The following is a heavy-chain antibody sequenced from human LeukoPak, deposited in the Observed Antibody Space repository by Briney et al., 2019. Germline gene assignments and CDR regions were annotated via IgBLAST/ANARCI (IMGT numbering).Heavy chain of an antibody. CDR3: ARGPRGDYLWGSYRYPFEN. V-gene: IGHV1-8*01. J-gene: IGHJ4*02. CDR1: GYTFTSYD. D-gene: IGHD3-16*02. CDR2: MNPNSGNT. Sequence: ASVKVSCKASGYTFTSYDINWVRQATGQEPEWLGWMNPNSGNTGYAQKFQGRVTMTGNTSITTAYMELSSLRSEDTAVYYCARGPRGDYLWGSYRYPFENWGQGTLVTVSS.